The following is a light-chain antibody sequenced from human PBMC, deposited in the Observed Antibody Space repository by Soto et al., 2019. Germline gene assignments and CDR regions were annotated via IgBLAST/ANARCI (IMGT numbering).Light chain of an antibody. V-gene: IGKV3-20*01. CDR3: QQYGSSPPT. Sequence: MVLTQSPGTLALSPGERATLSCRASQSVSTNNLAWYQRKPGQAPRLLIYGASSRATDIPARFSGSGSGTDFTLTITRREPEDVAVYYCQQYGSSPPTFGRGTKVEI. CDR2: GAS. CDR1: QSVSTNN. J-gene: IGKJ1*01.